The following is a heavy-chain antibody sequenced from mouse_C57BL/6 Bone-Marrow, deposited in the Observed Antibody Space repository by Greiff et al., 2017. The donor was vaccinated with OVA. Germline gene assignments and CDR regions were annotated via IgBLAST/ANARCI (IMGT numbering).Heavy chain of an antibody. CDR2: ISYDGSN. CDR1: GYSITSGYY. V-gene: IGHV3-6*01. Sequence: EVQVVESGPGLVKPSQSLSLTCSVTGYSITSGYYWNWIRQFPGNKLEWMGYISYDGSNNYNPSLKNRISITRDTSKNQFFLKLNSVTTEDTATYYCARKGGYRDYWGQGTTLTVSS. CDR3: ARKGGYRDY. J-gene: IGHJ2*01. D-gene: IGHD2-2*01.